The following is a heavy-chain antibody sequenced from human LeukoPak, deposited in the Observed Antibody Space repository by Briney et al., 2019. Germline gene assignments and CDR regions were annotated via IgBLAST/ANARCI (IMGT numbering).Heavy chain of an antibody. J-gene: IGHJ4*02. D-gene: IGHD3-10*01. CDR3: ARDSRDGSGSYYVDY. CDR2: ISSSSSYI. V-gene: IGHV3-21*01. Sequence: KPGGSLRLSCAASGFTFSSYSMNWVRQAPGKGLEWVSSISSSSSYIYYADSVKGRFTISRDNAKNSLYLQMNSLRAEDTAVYYCARDSRDGSGSYYVDYWGQGTLVTVSS. CDR1: GFTFSSYS.